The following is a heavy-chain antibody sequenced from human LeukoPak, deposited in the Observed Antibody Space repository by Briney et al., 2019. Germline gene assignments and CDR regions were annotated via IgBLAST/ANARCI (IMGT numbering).Heavy chain of an antibody. V-gene: IGHV1-69*04. Sequence: GASVKVSCKASGGTFSSYAISWVRQAPGQGLEWMGRIIPILGIANYAQKFQGRVTITADKSTSTAYMELSSLRSEDTAVYYCASAFGGPARFDYWGQGTLVTVSS. CDR2: IIPILGIA. D-gene: IGHD3-3*01. CDR3: ASAFGGPARFDY. CDR1: GGTFSSYA. J-gene: IGHJ4*02.